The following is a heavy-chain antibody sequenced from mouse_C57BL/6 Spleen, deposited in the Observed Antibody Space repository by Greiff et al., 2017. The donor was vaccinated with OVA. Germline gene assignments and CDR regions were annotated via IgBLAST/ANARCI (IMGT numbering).Heavy chain of an antibody. CDR1: GYTFTSYW. CDR2: IYPGSGST. CDR3: ARFKDYDGNYYAMDY. Sequence: QVQLQQPGAELVKPGASVKMSCKASGYTFTSYWITWVKQRPGQGLEWIGDIYPGSGSTNYNEKFKSKATLTVDTSSSTAYMQLSSLISEDSAVYYCARFKDYDGNYYAMDYWGQGTSVTVSS. J-gene: IGHJ4*01. D-gene: IGHD2-4*01. V-gene: IGHV1-55*01.